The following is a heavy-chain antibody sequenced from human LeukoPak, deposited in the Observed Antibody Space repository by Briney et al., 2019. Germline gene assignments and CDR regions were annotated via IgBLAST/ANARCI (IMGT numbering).Heavy chain of an antibody. D-gene: IGHD1-14*01. Sequence: GGSLRLSCAASGFTFSSFSMNWARQAPGKGLEWVSYISSGTSTIYYADSVKGRFTISRDNAKNSLYLQMNSLRAEDTAVYYCARDPDKYNNPYFDYWGQGTLVTVSS. CDR3: ARDPDKYNNPYFDY. CDR2: ISSGTSTI. J-gene: IGHJ4*02. V-gene: IGHV3-48*01. CDR1: GFTFSSFS.